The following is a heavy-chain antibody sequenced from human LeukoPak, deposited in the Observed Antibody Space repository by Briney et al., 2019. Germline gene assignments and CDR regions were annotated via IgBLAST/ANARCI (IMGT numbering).Heavy chain of an antibody. Sequence: SETLSLTCIVSYGSINSARYYWGWIRQPPRKGLEWIGSIYYSGSTYYNPSLKSRLTISVDPSKNQFSLKLSSVTAADTAVYYCARHNDIVVVVAASDDAFDIWGQGTMVTVSS. CDR1: YGSINSARYY. V-gene: IGHV4-39*01. D-gene: IGHD2-15*01. CDR2: IYYSGST. CDR3: ARHNDIVVVVAASDDAFDI. J-gene: IGHJ3*02.